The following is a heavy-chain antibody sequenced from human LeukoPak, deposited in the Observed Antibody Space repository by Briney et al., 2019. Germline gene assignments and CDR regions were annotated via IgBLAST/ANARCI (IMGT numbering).Heavy chain of an antibody. J-gene: IGHJ4*02. V-gene: IGHV3-30*04. Sequence: GRSLRLSCATSGFTLSSYVMHWVRQAPGKGLEWVAVISYDGSNKYYADSVKGRFTISRDNAKNSLYLQMNSLRAEDTAVYYCARDRGVNDYVWGSYRYTENWGQGTLVTVSS. CDR1: GFTLSSYV. D-gene: IGHD3-16*02. CDR2: ISYDGSNK. CDR3: ARDRGVNDYVWGSYRYTEN.